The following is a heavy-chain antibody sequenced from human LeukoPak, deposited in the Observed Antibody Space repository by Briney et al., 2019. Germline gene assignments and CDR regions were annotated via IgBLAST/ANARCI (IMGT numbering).Heavy chain of an antibody. CDR2: IRYDGSNK. V-gene: IGHV3-30*02. D-gene: IGHD4-17*01. CDR1: GFAFSSYG. Sequence: PGGSLRLSCAASGFAFSSYGMHWVRQAPGKGLEWVAFIRYDGSNKYYADSVKGRFTISRDNSKNTLYLQMNSLRAEDTVVYYCAKDRGDDYGDYFGPFDYWGQGTLVTVSS. J-gene: IGHJ4*02. CDR3: AKDRGDDYGDYFGPFDY.